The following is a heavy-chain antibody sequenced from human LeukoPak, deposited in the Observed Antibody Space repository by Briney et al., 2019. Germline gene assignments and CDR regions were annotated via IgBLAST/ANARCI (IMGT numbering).Heavy chain of an antibody. J-gene: IGHJ4*02. CDR2: INHSGST. D-gene: IGHD3/OR15-3a*01. V-gene: IGHV4-39*01. CDR1: GGSISSGSYY. Sequence: SETLSLTCTVSGGSISSGSYYWSWIRQPPGKGLEWIGEINHSGSTNYNPSLESRVTISVDTSKNQFSLKLSSVTAADTAVYYCARHGLRPGFDYWGQGTLVTVSS. CDR3: ARHGLRPGFDY.